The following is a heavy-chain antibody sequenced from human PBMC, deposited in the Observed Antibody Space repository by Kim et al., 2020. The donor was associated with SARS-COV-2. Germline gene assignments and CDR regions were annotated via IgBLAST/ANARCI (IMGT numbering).Heavy chain of an antibody. CDR2: TSYEGSTN. J-gene: IGHJ1*01. CDR3: ARAGTSWSIDH. Sequence: GGSLRLSCAASGFTFNVFGMHRVRHVPGKGLEWVSITSYEGSTNYYADSVKGRFTISRDNSKNTLYLQMNSLRAEDTAVYYCARAGTSWSIDHWGQGALV. D-gene: IGHD6-13*01. V-gene: IGHV3-33*05. CDR1: GFTFNVFG.